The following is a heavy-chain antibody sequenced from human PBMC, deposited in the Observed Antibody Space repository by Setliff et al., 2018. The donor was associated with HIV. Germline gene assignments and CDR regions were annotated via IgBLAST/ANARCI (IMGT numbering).Heavy chain of an antibody. CDR2: LYSGGST. CDR1: GFTVSSNY. V-gene: IGHV3-53*01. Sequence: GGSLRLSCAASGFTVSSNYMSWVRQAPGKGLEWVSVLYSGGSTYYADSVKGRFTISRDNSKNTVHLQMNSLRAEDTAVYYCARGWEGGMDYWGQGTLVTVSS. CDR3: ARGWEGGMDY. J-gene: IGHJ4*02. D-gene: IGHD1-26*01.